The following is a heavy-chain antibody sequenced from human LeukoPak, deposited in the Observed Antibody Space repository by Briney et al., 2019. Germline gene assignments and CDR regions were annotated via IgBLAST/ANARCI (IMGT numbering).Heavy chain of an antibody. V-gene: IGHV3-30*04. D-gene: IGHD3-22*01. CDR1: GFTFSSYA. CDR2: ISYDGSNK. CDR3: AREGYYSNYFDY. J-gene: IGHJ4*02. Sequence: GGSLRLSCAASGFTFSSYAMHWVRQAPGKGLEWVAVISYDGSNKYYADSVEGRFTISRDNSKNTLYLQMNSLRAEDTAVYYCAREGYYSNYFDYWGQGTLVTVSS.